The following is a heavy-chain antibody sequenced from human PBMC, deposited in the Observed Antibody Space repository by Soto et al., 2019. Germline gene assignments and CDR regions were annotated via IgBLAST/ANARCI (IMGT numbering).Heavy chain of an antibody. D-gene: IGHD3-10*01. CDR2: ISYSGTT. Sequence: PSETLSLTCTVSGGSISSNNYHWGWIRQPPGKGLEWIGFISYSGTTNYNPSLKSRVTISIDTSRSQFSLKLTSVTAADTAVYYCARQIRDGSGTYHFDYWGQGTLVTVSS. V-gene: IGHV4-61*05. CDR3: ARQIRDGSGTYHFDY. J-gene: IGHJ4*02. CDR1: GGSISSNNYH.